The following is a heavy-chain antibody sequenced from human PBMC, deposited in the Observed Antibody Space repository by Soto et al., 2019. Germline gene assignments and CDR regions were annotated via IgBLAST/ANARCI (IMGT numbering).Heavy chain of an antibody. Sequence: PSETLSLTCAVSGDSISSDKWWSWVRQPPGKGLEWIGEIYHSGRTNCNPSLKSRVTISVEKSKNQFSLELSSMTAADTAVYYCTRFNWYFDLWGRGTLVTVSS. CDR2: IYHSGRT. V-gene: IGHV4-4*02. CDR3: TRFNWYFDL. CDR1: GDSISSDKW. J-gene: IGHJ2*01.